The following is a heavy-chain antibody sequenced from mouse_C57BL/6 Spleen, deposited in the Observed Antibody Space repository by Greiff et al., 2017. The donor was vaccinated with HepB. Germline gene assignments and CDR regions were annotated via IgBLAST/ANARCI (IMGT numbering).Heavy chain of an antibody. V-gene: IGHV5-16*01. J-gene: IGHJ1*03. CDR1: GFTFSDYY. CDR3: ARDRGEESYFDV. CDR2: INYDGSST. Sequence: EVKLVESEGGLVQPGSSMKLSCTASGFTFSDYYMAWVRQVPEKGLEWVANINYDGSSTYYLDSLKSRFIISRDNAKNILYLQLSSLKSEDTATYYCARDRGEESYFDVWGTGTTVTVSS.